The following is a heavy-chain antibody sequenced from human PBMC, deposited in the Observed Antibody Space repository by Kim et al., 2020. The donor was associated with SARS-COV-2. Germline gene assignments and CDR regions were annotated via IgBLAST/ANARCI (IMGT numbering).Heavy chain of an antibody. J-gene: IGHJ6*02. CDR1: GYTFTGHY. Sequence: ASVKVSCKTSGYTFTGHYMHWVRQAPGQGLEWMGWINPNSGDTNYAQKFQGRVTMTRDTSISTAYMDLSRLRSDDAAVYYCARDHCTSSGCYEYYYYGMDVWGQGTTVTFSS. CDR2: INPNSGDT. CDR3: ARDHCTSSGCYEYYYYGMDV. D-gene: IGHD2-2*01. V-gene: IGHV1-2*02.